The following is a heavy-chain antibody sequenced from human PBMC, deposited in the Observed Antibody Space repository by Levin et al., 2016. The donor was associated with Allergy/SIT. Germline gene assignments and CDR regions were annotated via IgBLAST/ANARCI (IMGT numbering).Heavy chain of an antibody. V-gene: IGHV1-8*01. CDR1: GYTFTSYD. CDR3: ARDYIVTTTIKYFDS. CDR2: MNPSSGYT. J-gene: IGHJ4*02. D-gene: IGHD5-12*01. Sequence: ASVKVSCKASGYTFTSYDINWVRQATGQGLEWMGWMNPSSGYTAYAQKFQGRVTMTRNTSISTAYMELSSLSSEDTAVYYCARDYIVTTTIKYFDSWGQGTLVTVSS.